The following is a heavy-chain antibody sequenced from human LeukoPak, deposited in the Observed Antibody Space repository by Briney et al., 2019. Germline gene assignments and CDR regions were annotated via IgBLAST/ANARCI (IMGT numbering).Heavy chain of an antibody. Sequence: PSETLSLTCTVSGGSISSSSYYWGWIRQPPGKGLEWIGSIYYSGSTYYNPSLKSRVTISVDTSKNQFSLKLSSVTAADTAVYYCARRVKGGVISDDAFDIWGQGTMVTVSS. CDR1: GGSISSSSYY. D-gene: IGHD3-10*01. J-gene: IGHJ3*02. V-gene: IGHV4-39*07. CDR2: IYYSGST. CDR3: ARRVKGGVISDDAFDI.